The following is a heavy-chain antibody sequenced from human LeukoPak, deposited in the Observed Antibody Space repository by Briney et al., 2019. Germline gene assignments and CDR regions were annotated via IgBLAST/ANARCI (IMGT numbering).Heavy chain of an antibody. V-gene: IGHV3-15*01. CDR3: TTYCGGDCYSLYFDY. CDR1: GFTFSNAW. J-gene: IGHJ4*02. CDR2: IKSKTGGGTT. D-gene: IGHD2-21*02. Sequence: GGSLRLSCAASGFTFSNAWMSWVRQAPGKGLEWVGRIKSKTGGGTTDYAAPVKGRFTISRDDSKNTLYLQMNSLKTEDTAVYYCTTYCGGDCYSLYFDYWGQGTLVTVSS.